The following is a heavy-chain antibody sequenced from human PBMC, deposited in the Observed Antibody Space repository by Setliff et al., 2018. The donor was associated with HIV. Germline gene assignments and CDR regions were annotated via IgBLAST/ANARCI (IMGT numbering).Heavy chain of an antibody. CDR3: ARDVGLCGVDCWPYFYFDL. D-gene: IGHD2-21*02. J-gene: IGHJ2*01. CDR1: GVSISSRNW. Sequence: SETLSLTCAVSGVSISSRNWWSWVRQPPGKGLEWTGSIYHSGKTYYNPSLKSRLTISVDTSKNQFSLTLSSVTAADTAVYYCARDVGLCGVDCWPYFYFDLWGRGNLVTVSS. V-gene: IGHV4-4*02. CDR2: IYHSGKT.